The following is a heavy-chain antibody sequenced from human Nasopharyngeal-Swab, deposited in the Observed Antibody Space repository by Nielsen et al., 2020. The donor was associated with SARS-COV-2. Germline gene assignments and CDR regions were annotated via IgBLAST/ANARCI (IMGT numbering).Heavy chain of an antibody. CDR3: ARDSYSSSWGPHWYFDI. V-gene: IGHV3-9*01. Sequence: GGSLTLSCAASGFTFDVYAMHWVRQAPGKGLEWVSGISWNSGSIGYADSVKGRFTISRDNAKNSLYLQMNSLRAEDTALYYCARDSYSSSWGPHWYFDIWGRGTLVTVSS. CDR2: ISWNSGSI. J-gene: IGHJ2*01. D-gene: IGHD6-13*01. CDR1: GFTFDVYA.